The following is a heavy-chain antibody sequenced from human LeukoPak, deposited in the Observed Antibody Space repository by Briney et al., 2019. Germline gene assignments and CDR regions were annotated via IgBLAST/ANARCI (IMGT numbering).Heavy chain of an antibody. Sequence: ASVKVSCKASGYTFTGYYRHWVRQAPGQGLEWMGWINPNSGGTNYAQKFQGRVTMTRDTSISTAYMELSRLRSDDTAVYYCARDLVVADANWFDPWGQGTLVTVSS. CDR1: GYTFTGYY. D-gene: IGHD2-15*01. CDR2: INPNSGGT. V-gene: IGHV1-2*02. CDR3: ARDLVVADANWFDP. J-gene: IGHJ5*02.